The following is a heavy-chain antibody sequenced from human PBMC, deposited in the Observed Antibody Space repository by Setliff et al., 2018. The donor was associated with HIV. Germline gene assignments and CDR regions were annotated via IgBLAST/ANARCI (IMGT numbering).Heavy chain of an antibody. V-gene: IGHV3-23*01. CDR1: GFTFSNYA. CDR2: ILSTGERT. D-gene: IGHD2-8*02. Sequence: GGSLRLSCAASGFTFSNYAMSWVRQAPGEGLEWVSAILSTGERTFYADSVKGRFTISRDNSKNTVYLQMNSLRAEDTAEYYCAKVYGTGYFYYYYGMHVWGQGTTVTVSS. J-gene: IGHJ6*02. CDR3: AKVYGTGYFYYYYGMHV.